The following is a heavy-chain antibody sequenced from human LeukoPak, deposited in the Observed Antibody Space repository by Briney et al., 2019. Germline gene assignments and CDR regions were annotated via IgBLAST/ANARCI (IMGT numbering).Heavy chain of an antibody. CDR2: IYHSGST. CDR1: GGSISSGGYS. V-gene: IGHV4-30-2*01. CDR3: ARDKLRYWFDP. Sequence: PSQTLPLTCAVSGGSISSGGYSWSWIRQPPGKGLEWIGYIYHSGSTYYNPSLKSRVTISVDRSKNQFSLKLSSVTAADTAVYYCARDKLRYWFDPWGQGTLVTVSS. J-gene: IGHJ5*02. D-gene: IGHD1-26*01.